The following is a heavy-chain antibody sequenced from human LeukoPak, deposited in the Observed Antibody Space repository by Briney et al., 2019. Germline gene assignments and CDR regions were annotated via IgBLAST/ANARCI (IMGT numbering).Heavy chain of an antibody. CDR1: GYTFTSYY. Sequence: ASVKVSCKASGYTFTSYYMHWVRQAPRQGLEGMGIINPSGGSTSYAQKFQGRVTMTRDMSTSTVYMELSSLRSEDTAVYYCARVGRSWYAYFDYWGQGTLVNVSS. CDR3: ARVGRSWYAYFDY. D-gene: IGHD6-13*01. J-gene: IGHJ4*02. V-gene: IGHV1-46*01. CDR2: INPSGGST.